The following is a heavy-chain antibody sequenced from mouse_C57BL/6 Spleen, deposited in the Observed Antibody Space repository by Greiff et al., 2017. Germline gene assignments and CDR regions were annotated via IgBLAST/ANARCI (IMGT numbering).Heavy chain of an antibody. CDR2: IYPSDSET. D-gene: IGHD1-1*01. J-gene: IGHJ2*01. Sequence: VQLQQPGAELVRPGSSVKLSCKASGYTFTSYWMDWVKQRPGQGLEWIGNIYPSDSETHYNQKFKDKATLTVDKSSSTAYMQLSSLTSEDSAVYYCARKGFYYGSSSYYFDYWGQGTTLTVSS. V-gene: IGHV1-61*01. CDR1: GYTFTSYW. CDR3: ARKGFYYGSSSYYFDY.